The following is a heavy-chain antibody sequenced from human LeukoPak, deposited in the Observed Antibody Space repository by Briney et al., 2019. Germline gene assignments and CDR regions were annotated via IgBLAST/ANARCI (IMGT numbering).Heavy chain of an antibody. V-gene: IGHV4-39*07. CDR3: ARGGLYSSSWSYYFDY. J-gene: IGHJ4*02. CDR1: GGSISSSSYY. Sequence: KPSETLSLTCTVSGGSISSSSYYWGWIRQPPGKGLEWIGSIYYSGSTYYNPSLKSRVTISVDTSKNQFSLKLSSVTAADTAVYYCARGGLYSSSWSYYFDYWGQGTLVTVSS. CDR2: IYYSGST. D-gene: IGHD6-13*01.